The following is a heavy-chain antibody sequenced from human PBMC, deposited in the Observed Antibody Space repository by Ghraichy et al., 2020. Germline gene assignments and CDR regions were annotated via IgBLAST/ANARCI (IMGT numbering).Heavy chain of an antibody. CDR2: ISYDGSNK. CDR3: ARVGGNWYRDAFDI. Sequence: GGSLRLSCAASGFTFSSYAMHWVRQAPGKGLEWVAVISYDGSNKYYADSVKGRFTISRDNSKNTLYLQMNSLRAEDTAVYYCARVGGNWYRDAFDIWGQGTMVTVSS. J-gene: IGHJ3*02. V-gene: IGHV3-30*04. CDR1: GFTFSSYA. D-gene: IGHD1-26*01.